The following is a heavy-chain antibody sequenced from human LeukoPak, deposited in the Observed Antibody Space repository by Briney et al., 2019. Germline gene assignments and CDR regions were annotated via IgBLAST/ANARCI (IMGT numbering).Heavy chain of an antibody. Sequence: SETLSLTCTVSGGSISSYYWRWIRRPPGKELEWIGYIYYSGSTNYNPSLKSRVTISVDTSKNRLSLKLSSVTAADTAVYYCARSNSSSWYYYYYGMDVWGQGTTVTVSS. D-gene: IGHD6-13*01. CDR1: GGSISSYY. V-gene: IGHV4-59*08. J-gene: IGHJ6*02. CDR2: IYYSGST. CDR3: ARSNSSSWYYYYYGMDV.